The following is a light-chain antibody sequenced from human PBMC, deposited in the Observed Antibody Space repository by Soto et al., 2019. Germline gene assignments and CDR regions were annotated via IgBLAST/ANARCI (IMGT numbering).Light chain of an antibody. Sequence: QSALTQPASVSGSPGQSITISCTGTSSDVGGYNYVSWYQQQAGKAPKLIIHEVSNRPSGVSNRFSGSKSGNTASLTISGLQAEDEADYYCDSYGGSSDVLFGGGTKLTVL. CDR3: DSYGGSSDVL. V-gene: IGLV2-14*01. CDR2: EVS. CDR1: SSDVGGYNY. J-gene: IGLJ2*01.